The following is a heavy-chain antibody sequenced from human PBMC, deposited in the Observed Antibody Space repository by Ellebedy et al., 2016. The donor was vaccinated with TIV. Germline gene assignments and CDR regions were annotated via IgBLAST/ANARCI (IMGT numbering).Heavy chain of an antibody. CDR2: IYYSGST. D-gene: IGHD2-15*01. V-gene: IGHV4-61*01. J-gene: IGHJ5*02. Sequence: SETLSLXCTVSGGSVSSGSYYWSWIRQPPGKGLEWIGYIYYSGSTNYNPSLKSRVTISVDTSKNQFSLKLSSVTAADTAVYYCARGYCSGGSCVRNWFDPWGQGTLVTVSS. CDR1: GGSVSSGSYY. CDR3: ARGYCSGGSCVRNWFDP.